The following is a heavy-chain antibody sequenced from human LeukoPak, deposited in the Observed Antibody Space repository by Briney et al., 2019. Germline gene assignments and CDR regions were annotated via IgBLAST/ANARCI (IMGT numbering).Heavy chain of an antibody. CDR1: GGSFSSYY. D-gene: IGHD5-24*01. CDR2: IYYSGST. CDR3: ARSRRDGYNLEFDY. Sequence: SETLSLTCTVSGGSFSSYYWSWIRQPPGKGLEWIGYIYYSGSTNYNPSLKSRVTISVDTSKNQFSLKLSSVTAADTAVYYCARSRRDGYNLEFDYWGQGTLVTVSS. J-gene: IGHJ4*02. V-gene: IGHV4-59*01.